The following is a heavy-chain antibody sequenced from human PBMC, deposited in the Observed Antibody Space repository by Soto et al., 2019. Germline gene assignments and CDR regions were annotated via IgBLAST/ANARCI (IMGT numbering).Heavy chain of an antibody. D-gene: IGHD6-19*01. CDR3: AKGAVAGTPTSYYYYGMDV. J-gene: IGHJ6*02. V-gene: IGHV1-69*12. CDR2: IIPIFGTV. CDR1: GGTFRTYA. Sequence: QVQLLQSGAEVKKPGSSVRVSCEASGGTFRTYAISWVRQAPGQGLEWMGEIIPIFGTVNYAQKFQGRVTITADESTTTVYMDLRXLRSEDTAVYYCAKGAVAGTPTSYYYYGMDVWGQGTTVTV.